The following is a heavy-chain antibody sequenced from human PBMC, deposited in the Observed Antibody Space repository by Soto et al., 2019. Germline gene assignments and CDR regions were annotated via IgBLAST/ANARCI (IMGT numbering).Heavy chain of an antibody. CDR3: ARGYSGYDYFFDY. CDR2: IYHSGST. CDR1: GGSISRGGYS. D-gene: IGHD5-12*01. Sequence: SETLSLTCAVSGGSISRGGYSWSWIRQPPGKGLEWIGYIYHSGSTYYNPSLKSRVTISVDRSKNQFSLKLSSVTAADTAVYYCARGYSGYDYFFDYWGQGTLVTVSS. V-gene: IGHV4-30-2*01. J-gene: IGHJ4*02.